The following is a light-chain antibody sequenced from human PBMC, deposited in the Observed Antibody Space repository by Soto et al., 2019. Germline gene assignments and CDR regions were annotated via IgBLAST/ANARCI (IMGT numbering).Light chain of an antibody. CDR3: QQYDDLLS. CDR2: DAS. CDR1: QDIAKY. V-gene: IGKV1-33*01. Sequence: DIQMTQSPSSLSASVGDRVTITCQASQDIAKYLNWYQQKPGNAPKLLIYDASELHAGVPSRFIGSGSGTVFTFTISSVKPEDFATYYCQQYDDLLSFGGGTKVEIK. J-gene: IGKJ4*01.